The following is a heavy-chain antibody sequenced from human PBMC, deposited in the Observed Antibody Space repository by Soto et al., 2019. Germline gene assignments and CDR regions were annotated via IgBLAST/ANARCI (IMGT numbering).Heavy chain of an antibody. Sequence: ASVKVSCKASGYSFTNNDVSWVRQATGQGLEWMGWMNPGSGDTGYAQKFQGRVTMTRDISITTAYMELSRLRSDDTAVYYCATSLVRGVITSIDYWGQGTLVTVSS. J-gene: IGHJ4*02. CDR2: MNPGSGDT. D-gene: IGHD3-10*01. CDR1: GYSFTNND. CDR3: ATSLVRGVITSIDY. V-gene: IGHV1-8*01.